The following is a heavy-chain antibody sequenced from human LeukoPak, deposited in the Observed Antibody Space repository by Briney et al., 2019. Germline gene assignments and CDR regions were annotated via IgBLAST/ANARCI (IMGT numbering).Heavy chain of an antibody. CDR3: ARDRIVAPGTRDYYYYGMDV. CDR2: IYYSGST. V-gene: IGHV4-59*01. Sequence: SETLSLTCTVSGGSISSYYWSWIRQPPGKGLEWIGYIYYSGSTNYNPSLKSRVTISVDTSKIQFSLKLSSVTAADTAVYYCARDRIVAPGTRDYYYYGMDVWGQGTTVTVSS. J-gene: IGHJ6*02. D-gene: IGHD3-22*01. CDR1: GGSISSYY.